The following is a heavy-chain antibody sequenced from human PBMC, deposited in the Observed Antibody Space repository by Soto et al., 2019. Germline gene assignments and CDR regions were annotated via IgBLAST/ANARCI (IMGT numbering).Heavy chain of an antibody. V-gene: IGHV1-69*15. CDR3: AKDGCADGYFGNWLDP. D-gene: IGHD5-12*01. CDR1: GGTFSNYA. J-gene: IGHJ5*02. CDR2: IIPIFGTT. Sequence: QVHLVQSGAEVKKPGSSVNVSCKASGGTFSNYAITWVRQAPGQGLEWVGRIIPIFGTTNVAQKFQGRGPITADESTTKAYMELSGLRSDVTAVYYCAKDGCADGYFGNWLDPWGQGTLVTVSS.